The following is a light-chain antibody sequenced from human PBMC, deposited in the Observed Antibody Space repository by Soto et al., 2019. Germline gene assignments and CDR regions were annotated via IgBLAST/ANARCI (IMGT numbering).Light chain of an antibody. CDR3: QQYNSYSWK. V-gene: IGKV1-5*03. CDR1: QSISSW. Sequence: DIQMTQSPSTLSASVGDRVTITCRASQSISSWLAWYQQKPGKAPKLLIYKASSLESGVPSRFSGSGSGTEFTLTISSLQPDAFATYYCQQYNSYSWKFGQGTKV. CDR2: KAS. J-gene: IGKJ1*01.